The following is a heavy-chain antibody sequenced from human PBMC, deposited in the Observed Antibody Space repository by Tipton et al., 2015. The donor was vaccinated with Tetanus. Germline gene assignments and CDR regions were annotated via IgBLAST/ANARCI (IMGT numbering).Heavy chain of an antibody. J-gene: IGHJ1*01. CDR3: ARTSGYLYSNL. V-gene: IGHV4-59*01. CDR2: IDYFGTT. Sequence: TLSLTCTVSGGSISTYHWNWIRQSPGKGLEWIGYIDYFGTTKYNPSLKSRVAMSVDTSKNKLSLKLSTVTSADTAVYYCARTSGYLYSNLWGQGPLVTVSS. CDR1: GGSISTYH. D-gene: IGHD3-3*01.